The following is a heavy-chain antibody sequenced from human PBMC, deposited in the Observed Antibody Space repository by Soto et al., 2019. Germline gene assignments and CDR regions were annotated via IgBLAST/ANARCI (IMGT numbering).Heavy chain of an antibody. J-gene: IGHJ5*02. V-gene: IGHV3-23*01. CDR3: AKDLFFGVVIIGGWFDP. CDR2: ISGSGGST. Sequence: PGGTLSRSCAAFGFTIRNPRMNWVRQAQGKGLEWVSAISGSGGSTYYADSVKGRFTISRDNSKNTLYLQMNSLRAEDTAVYYCAKDLFFGVVIIGGWFDPWGQGTLVTVSS. D-gene: IGHD3-3*01. CDR1: GFTIRNPR.